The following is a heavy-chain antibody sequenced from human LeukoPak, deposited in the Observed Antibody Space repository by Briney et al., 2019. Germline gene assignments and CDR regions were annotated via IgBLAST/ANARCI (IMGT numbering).Heavy chain of an antibody. J-gene: IGHJ4*02. Sequence: ASVKVSCKASGYTFTSYAMNWVRQAPGQGLEWMGWINTNTGNPTYAQGFTGRFVFSLDTSVSTAYLQISSLKAEDTAVYYCARDTDRITIFGVAPQQDYWGQGTLVTVSS. CDR1: GYTFTSYA. D-gene: IGHD3-3*01. CDR3: ARDTDRITIFGVAPQQDY. CDR2: INTNTGNP. V-gene: IGHV7-4-1*02.